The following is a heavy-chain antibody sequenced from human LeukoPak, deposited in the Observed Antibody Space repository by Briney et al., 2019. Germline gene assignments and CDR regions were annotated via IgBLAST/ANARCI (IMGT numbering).Heavy chain of an antibody. CDR3: ARASNNDILTGPYYYYYMDV. J-gene: IGHJ6*03. CDR2: ISPSGGST. D-gene: IGHD3-9*01. Sequence: ASVKVSCKAFGYTFTGYWMHWVRQAPGQGPEWMGVISPSGGSTIYAQKFKGRVTLTRDMSTSTDYLELSSLRSEDTAVYYCARASNNDILTGPYYYYYMDVWGKGTTVTISS. CDR1: GYTFTGYW. V-gene: IGHV1-46*01.